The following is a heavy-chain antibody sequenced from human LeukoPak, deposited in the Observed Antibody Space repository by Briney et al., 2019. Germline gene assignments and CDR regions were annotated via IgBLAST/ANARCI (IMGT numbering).Heavy chain of an antibody. V-gene: IGHV4-34*01. CDR1: GGSFSGHY. CDR2: INHSGST. D-gene: IGHD5-24*01. J-gene: IGHJ4*02. Sequence: SETLSLTCAVYGGSFSGHYWTWIRQPPGRGLEWIGEINHSGSTNYNPSLKSRVTISVDTSKGQFSLKLNSVTAADTAMYYCARGRDPYWGQGTLVTVSS. CDR3: ARGRDPY.